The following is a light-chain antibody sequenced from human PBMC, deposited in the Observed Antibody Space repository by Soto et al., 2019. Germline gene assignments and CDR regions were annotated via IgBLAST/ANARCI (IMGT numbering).Light chain of an antibody. V-gene: IGLV1-44*01. CDR1: SSNIGTYT. CDR2: NND. J-gene: IGLJ1*01. CDR3: AAWDDSLSGLYV. Sequence: QSGLTQPPSASGTPGQRVTIYCSGRSSNIGTYTVNWYQQFPGTAPKLLIYNNDQRPSGVPDRFSGFKYGTAASLAISGLQSEDEAEYYCAAWDDSLSGLYVFGTATKLTVL.